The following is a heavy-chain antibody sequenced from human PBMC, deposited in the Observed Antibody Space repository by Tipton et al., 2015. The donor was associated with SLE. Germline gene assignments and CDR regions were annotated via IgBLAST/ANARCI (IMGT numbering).Heavy chain of an antibody. Sequence: GLVKPSQTLSLTCTVSGGSISSGSYYWSWIRQPAGKGLEWIGRLYTSGSTNYNPSLKSRVTISVDMSKNQFSLKLSSVTAADTAVYYCARDWGNVYLDNWGQGTLVTVSS. CDR2: LYTSGST. CDR1: GGSISSGSYY. J-gene: IGHJ4*02. D-gene: IGHD3-16*01. V-gene: IGHV4-61*02. CDR3: ARDWGNVYLDN.